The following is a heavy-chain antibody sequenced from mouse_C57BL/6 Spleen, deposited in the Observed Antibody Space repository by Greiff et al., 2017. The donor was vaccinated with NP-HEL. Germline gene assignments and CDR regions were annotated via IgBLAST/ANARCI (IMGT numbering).Heavy chain of an antibody. V-gene: IGHV3-6*01. CDR1: GYSITSGYY. CDR2: ISYDGSN. J-gene: IGHJ4*01. Sequence: EVQRVESGPGLVKPSQSLSLTCSVTGYSITSGYYWNWIRQFPGNKLEWMGYISYDGSNNYNPSLKNRISITRDTSKNQFFLTLNSVTTEDTATYYCARGNSNYPYYYAMDYWGQGTSVTVSS. CDR3: ARGNSNYPYYYAMDY. D-gene: IGHD2-5*01.